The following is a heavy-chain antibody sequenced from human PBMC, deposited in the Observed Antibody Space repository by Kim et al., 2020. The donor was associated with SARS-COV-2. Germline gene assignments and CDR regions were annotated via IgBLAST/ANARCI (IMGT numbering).Heavy chain of an antibody. J-gene: IGHJ6*02. D-gene: IGHD3-22*01. V-gene: IGHV4-39*07. Sequence: SETLSLTCTVSGGSISSSSYYWGWIRQPPGKGLEWIGSIYYSGSTYYNPSLKSRVTISVDTSKNQFSMKLSSVTAADTAVYYCARGEDYYDSSGYYHRNYGMDVWGQGTTVTVSS. CDR2: IYYSGST. CDR3: ARGEDYYDSSGYYHRNYGMDV. CDR1: GGSISSSSYY.